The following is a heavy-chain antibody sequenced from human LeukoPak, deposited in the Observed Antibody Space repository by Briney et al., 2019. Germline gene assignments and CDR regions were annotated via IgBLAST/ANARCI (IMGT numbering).Heavy chain of an antibody. J-gene: IGHJ4*02. CDR3: PRDRRWDYYDSSGSFDY. CDR2: ISSSSSTI. CDR1: GFTFSSYS. Sequence: GGSLRLSCAASGFTFSSYSMNWVRQAPGKGLEWVSYISSSSSTIYYAESVKGRFTISRDNAKNSAYLQMNRLRDDDTAVYYCPRDRRWDYYDSSGSFDYWGQGTLVTVSS. D-gene: IGHD3-22*01. V-gene: IGHV3-48*02.